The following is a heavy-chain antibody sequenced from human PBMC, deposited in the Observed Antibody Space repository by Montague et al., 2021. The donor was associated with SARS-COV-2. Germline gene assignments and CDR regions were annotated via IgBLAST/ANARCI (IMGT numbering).Heavy chain of an antibody. Sequence: SETLSLTCTVSGGSISSSSYYWGWIRQPPGKGLEWIGSIYYSGSTYYNPSLKSRVTISVDTSKNQFSLKLSSVTAADAAVYYCARDQTVSEWIWYGMDVWGPGTTVTVSS. D-gene: IGHD3-3*01. J-gene: IGHJ6*02. V-gene: IGHV4-39*02. CDR3: ARDQTVSEWIWYGMDV. CDR2: IYYSGST. CDR1: GGSISSSSYY.